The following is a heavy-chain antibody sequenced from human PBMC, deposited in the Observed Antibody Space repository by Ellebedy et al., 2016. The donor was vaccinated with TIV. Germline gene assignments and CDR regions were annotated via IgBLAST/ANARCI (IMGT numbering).Heavy chain of an antibody. CDR1: GGSFSDYY. Sequence: SETLSLXCAVYGGSFSDYYWSWIRQPPGKGLEWIGEINHSGSTNYNPSLKSRVTISVDTSKNQFSLKLSSVTAADTAVYYCARGDGEWLRFWSYYYYGMDVWGQGTTVTVSS. CDR2: INHSGST. CDR3: ARGDGEWLRFWSYYYYGMDV. D-gene: IGHD5-12*01. J-gene: IGHJ6*02. V-gene: IGHV4-34*01.